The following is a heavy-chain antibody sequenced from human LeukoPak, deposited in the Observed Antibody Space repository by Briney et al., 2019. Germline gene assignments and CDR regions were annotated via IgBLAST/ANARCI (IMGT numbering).Heavy chain of an antibody. CDR1: GGSISSSTYF. J-gene: IGHJ5*02. CDR3: ARDKGGSRTNMITFGGWYNWFDP. D-gene: IGHD3-16*01. Sequence: SETLSLTCTVSGGSISSSTYFWGWIRQPPGKGLEWIGTIYYSGSTYYNPSLKSRVTISVDTSKNQFSLKLSSVTAADTAVYYCARDKGGSRTNMITFGGWYNWFDPWGQGTLVTVSS. CDR2: IYYSGST. V-gene: IGHV4-39*07.